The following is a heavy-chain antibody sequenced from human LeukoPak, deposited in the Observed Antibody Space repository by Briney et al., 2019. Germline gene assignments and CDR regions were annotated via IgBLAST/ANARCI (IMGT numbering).Heavy chain of an antibody. V-gene: IGHV3-72*01. CDR3: VAMIREVGY. J-gene: IGHJ4*02. D-gene: IGHD3-10*01. Sequence: PGRSLRLSCAVSGITFSDHDMDWVRQAPGKGLEWCARTKKKGNSYTREYAASMKGRFTISRDDSKNSLYLQMNSLKTEDTAVYYCVAMIREVGYWGQGTLVTVSS. CDR2: TKKKGNSYTR. CDR1: GITFSDHD.